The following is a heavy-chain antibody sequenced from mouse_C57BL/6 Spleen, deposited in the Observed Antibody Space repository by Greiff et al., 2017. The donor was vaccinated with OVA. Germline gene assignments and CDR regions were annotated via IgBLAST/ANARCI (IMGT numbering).Heavy chain of an antibody. J-gene: IGHJ4*01. CDR3: ARRTPIDY. D-gene: IGHD5-1*01. CDR1: GYTFTSYW. Sequence: QVQLQQPGAELVMPEASVKLSCKASGYTFTSYWMHWVKQRPGQGLEWIGEIDPSDSYTNYNQKFKGKSTLTVDKSSSTAYMQLSSLTSEDSAVYYCARRTPIDYWGQGTSVTVSS. V-gene: IGHV1-69*01. CDR2: IDPSDSYT.